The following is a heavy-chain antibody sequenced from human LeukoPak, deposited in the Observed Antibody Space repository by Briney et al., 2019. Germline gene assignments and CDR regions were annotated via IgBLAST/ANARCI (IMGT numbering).Heavy chain of an antibody. CDR2: IYYSGST. CDR1: GGSISSYY. J-gene: IGHJ4*02. CDR3: ARQNYYDSGGDYYAFDH. Sequence: PSETLSLTCTVSGGSISSYYWSWIRQPPGKGLEWIGYIYYSGSTNYNPSLKSRVTISVVTSKNQFPLKLSSVTAADTAVYYCARQNYYDSGGDYYAFDHWGQGTLVTVSS. V-gene: IGHV4-59*01. D-gene: IGHD3-22*01.